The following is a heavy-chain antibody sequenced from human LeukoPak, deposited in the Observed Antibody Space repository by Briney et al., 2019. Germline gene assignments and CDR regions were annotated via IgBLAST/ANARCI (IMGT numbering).Heavy chain of an antibody. D-gene: IGHD5-12*01. CDR1: GFTFHNAW. CDR3: TTGWSSEWLY. J-gene: IGHJ4*02. CDR2: IKSKTDGGTT. V-gene: IGHV3-15*01. Sequence: GGALRLSCAASGFTFHNAWLRWVRQAPGKGLAGVGRIKSKTDGGTTDYAVDVKGRFTISRDDSKSTLYLQMNSLKTEDTAVYYCTTGWSSEWLYWGQATLVTVSS.